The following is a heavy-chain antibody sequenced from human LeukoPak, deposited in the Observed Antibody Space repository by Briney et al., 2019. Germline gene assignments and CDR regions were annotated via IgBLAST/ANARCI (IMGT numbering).Heavy chain of an antibody. V-gene: IGHV4-59*01. CDR1: GGSISSYY. CDR3: ARNIVGPRQVDY. J-gene: IGHJ4*02. CDR2: IYHGGTT. Sequence: MTSETLSLTCTVSGGSISSYYWSWIRQPPGKGLEWIGYIYHGGTTNYNPSLKSRVTISVDTSKSQFSLKLSSVTAADTAIYYCARNIVGPRQVDYWGQGTLVTVSS. D-gene: IGHD1-26*01.